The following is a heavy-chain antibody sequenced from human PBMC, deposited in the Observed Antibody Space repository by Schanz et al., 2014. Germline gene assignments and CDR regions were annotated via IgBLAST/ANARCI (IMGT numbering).Heavy chain of an antibody. CDR2: VNPSVRGT. V-gene: IGHV1-46*03. Sequence: QVQLVQSGAEMKKPGASVKVSCKASGYTLSAYSLHWVRQAPGQGLEWMGIVNPSVRGTHFAREFQGRVTVTSDTSTSTVYMELSGLRAEDTAVYYCAGAFDSSGYYFDSWGQGTLVTVSS. J-gene: IGHJ4*02. CDR1: GYTLSAYS. D-gene: IGHD3-22*01. CDR3: AGAFDSSGYYFDS.